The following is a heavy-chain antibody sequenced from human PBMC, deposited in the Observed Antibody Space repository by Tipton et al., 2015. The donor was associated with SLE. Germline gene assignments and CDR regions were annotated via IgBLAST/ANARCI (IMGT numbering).Heavy chain of an antibody. J-gene: IGHJ6*03. CDR1: GGSISSSSYY. V-gene: IGHV4-39*07. CDR3: ARDGTVGASKDYYYYMDV. D-gene: IGHD1-26*01. CDR2: IYYSGST. Sequence: LSLTCTVSGGSISSSSYYWGWIRQPPGKGLEWIGSIYYSGSTYYNPSLKSRVTISVDTSKNQFSLKLSSVTAADTAVYYCARDGTVGASKDYYYYMDVWGKGTTVAVSS.